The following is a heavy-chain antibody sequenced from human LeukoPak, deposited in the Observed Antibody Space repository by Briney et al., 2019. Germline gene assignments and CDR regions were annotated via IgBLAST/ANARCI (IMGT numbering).Heavy chain of an antibody. CDR2: INPNSGGT. CDR1: GYTFTGYY. J-gene: IGHJ4*02. V-gene: IGHV1-2*06. Sequence: GASVKASCKASGYTFTGYYIHWVRQAPGQGLEWMGRINPNSGGTNYAQKFQGRVTMTRDTSISTAYMELSRLRSEDTAVYYCAKNSSSWYYYWGQGTLVTVSS. CDR3: AKNSSSWYYY. D-gene: IGHD6-13*01.